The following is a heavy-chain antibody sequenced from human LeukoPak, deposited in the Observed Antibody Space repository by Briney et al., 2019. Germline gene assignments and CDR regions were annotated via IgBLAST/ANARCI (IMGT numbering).Heavy chain of an antibody. D-gene: IGHD3-16*01. CDR3: ANDGAPGGGFDY. CDR2: ISGSGGST. J-gene: IGHJ4*02. V-gene: IGHV3-23*01. Sequence: PGGSLRLSCAASGFTFSSFEMSWVRQAPGKGLEWVSAISGSGGSTYYADSVKGRFTISRDNSKNTLYLQMNSLRAEDTAVYYCANDGAPGGGFDYWGQGTLVTVSS. CDR1: GFTFSSFE.